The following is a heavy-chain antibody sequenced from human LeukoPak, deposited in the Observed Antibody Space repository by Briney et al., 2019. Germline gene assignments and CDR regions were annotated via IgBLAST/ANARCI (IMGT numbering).Heavy chain of an antibody. V-gene: IGHV3-23*01. D-gene: IGHD4-23*01. CDR3: ANHYGGNPKYYFDY. CDR2: ISGSGGST. CDR1: GFTFSSYA. J-gene: IGHJ4*02. Sequence: GGSLRLSCAASGFTFSSYAMSWVRQAPGKGLEWVSVISGSGGSTYYADSVKGRFTISRDNSKNTLYLQMNSLRAEDTAVYYCANHYGGNPKYYFDYRGQGTLVTVSS.